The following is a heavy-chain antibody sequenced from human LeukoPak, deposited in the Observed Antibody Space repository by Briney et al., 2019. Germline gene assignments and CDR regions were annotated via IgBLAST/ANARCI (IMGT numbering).Heavy chain of an antibody. D-gene: IGHD2-2*01. CDR2: MNPNSGNT. CDR3: ARYCSSTSCYYYYYYGMDV. Sequence: ASVKVSCKASGYTFTSYDIHWVRQATGQGLEWMGWMNPNSGNTGYAQKFQGRVTMTRNTSISTAYMELSSLRSEDTAVYYCARYCSSTSCYYYYYYGMDVWGQGTTVTVSS. CDR1: GYTFTSYD. V-gene: IGHV1-8*01. J-gene: IGHJ6*02.